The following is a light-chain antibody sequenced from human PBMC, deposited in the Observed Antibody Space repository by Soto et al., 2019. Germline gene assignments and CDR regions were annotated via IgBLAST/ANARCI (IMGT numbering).Light chain of an antibody. Sequence: QSVLTQPPSISGAPGQRVTISCSGSSSNIGADFDVHWYQQLPGTAPKVLTHHDGDRPSGVPDRFSGSKSGNTASLTISGLQAEDEADYYCCSYAGSYVVFGGGTKLTVL. J-gene: IGLJ2*01. V-gene: IGLV1-40*01. CDR1: SSNIGADFD. CDR3: CSYAGSYVV. CDR2: HDG.